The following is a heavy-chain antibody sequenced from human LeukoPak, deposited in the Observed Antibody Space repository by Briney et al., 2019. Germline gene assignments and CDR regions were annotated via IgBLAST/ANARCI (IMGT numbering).Heavy chain of an antibody. V-gene: IGHV3-49*04. Sequence: PGRSLGLSCTASGFTFGDYAMSWVRQAPGKGLEWVGFIRSKAYGGTTEYAASVKGRFTISRDDSKSIAYLQMNSLKTEDTAVYYCTRSGATVSGWPFPYDYWGQGTLVTVSS. D-gene: IGHD6-19*01. CDR3: TRSGATVSGWPFPYDY. CDR2: IRSKAYGGTT. CDR1: GFTFGDYA. J-gene: IGHJ4*02.